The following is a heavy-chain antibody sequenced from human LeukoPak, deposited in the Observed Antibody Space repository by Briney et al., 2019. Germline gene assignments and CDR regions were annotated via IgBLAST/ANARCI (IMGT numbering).Heavy chain of an antibody. CDR3: ARAHAYSYGNY. J-gene: IGHJ4*02. CDR2: INHSGST. D-gene: IGHD5-18*01. Sequence: SETLSLTCAAYGGSFSGYYWSWIRQPPGKGLEWIGEINHSGSTNYNPSLKSRVTISVDTSKNQFSLKLSSVTAADTAVYYCARAHAYSYGNYWGQGTLVTVSS. CDR1: GGSFSGYY. V-gene: IGHV4-34*01.